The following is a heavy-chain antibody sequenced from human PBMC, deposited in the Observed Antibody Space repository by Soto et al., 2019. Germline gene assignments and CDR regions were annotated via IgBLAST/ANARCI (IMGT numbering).Heavy chain of an antibody. V-gene: IGHV1-69*13. D-gene: IGHD1-26*01. CDR2: IITIFGTV. CDR3: TRARGGTRLYYAMAV. Sequence: SVKVYFKASGGRVRTYTTSWVRQAPGQGLEWVGGIITIFGTVNYAQKLRDRVTITADESTSTAYMELTNLRSEDTAVYYCTRARGGTRLYYAMAVWGQGTTVTVSS. CDR1: GGRVRTYT. J-gene: IGHJ6*02.